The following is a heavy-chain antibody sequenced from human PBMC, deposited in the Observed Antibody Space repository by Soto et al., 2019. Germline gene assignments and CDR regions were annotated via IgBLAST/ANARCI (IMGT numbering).Heavy chain of an antibody. Sequence: EGQLVEFGGGLVKPGGSLRLSCAASGFSFSIYSYNWVRQAPGKGLEWLSYISPAGSSIYYADSVNVRCTISRDRARDSVSLKMNSLRAEDTAVDYCAKVGGGSGAFDIWGQGTMVPVSS. CDR2: ISPAGSSI. V-gene: IGHV3-48*01. D-gene: IGHD3-10*01. J-gene: IGHJ3*02. CDR3: AKVGGGSGAFDI. CDR1: GFSFSIYS.